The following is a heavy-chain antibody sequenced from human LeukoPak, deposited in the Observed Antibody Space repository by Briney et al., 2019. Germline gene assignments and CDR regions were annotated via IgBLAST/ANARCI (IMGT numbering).Heavy chain of an antibody. CDR3: ARGPSKGMVRGVSRDY. CDR2: INPNSGGT. D-gene: IGHD3-10*01. V-gene: IGHV1-2*02. Sequence: GASVKVSCKASGYTFTGYYMHWVRQAPGQGLEWMGWINPNSGGTNYAQKFQGRVTMTRDTSISTAYMELSRLRSDDTAVYYCARGPSKGMVRGVSRDYWGQGTLVTVSS. CDR1: GYTFTGYY. J-gene: IGHJ4*02.